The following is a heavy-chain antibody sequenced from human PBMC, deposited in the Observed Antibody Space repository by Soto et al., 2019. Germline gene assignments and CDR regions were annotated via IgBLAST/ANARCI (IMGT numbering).Heavy chain of an antibody. Sequence: QVQLVESGGGVVQPGRSLRLSCAASGFTFSSYGMHWVRQAPGKGLEWVAVIWYDGNNKYYADSVKGRFTISRDNYKKTLYLQMNSLRAEDTAVYYCAREAPYYGMDVWGQGTTVTVSS. CDR2: IWYDGNNK. V-gene: IGHV3-33*01. CDR1: GFTFSSYG. CDR3: AREAPYYGMDV. J-gene: IGHJ6*02.